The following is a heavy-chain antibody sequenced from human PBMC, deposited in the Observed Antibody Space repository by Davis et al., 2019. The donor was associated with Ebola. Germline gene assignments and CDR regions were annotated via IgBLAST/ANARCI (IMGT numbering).Heavy chain of an antibody. CDR2: MNPNSGNT. Sequence: AASVKVSCKASGGTFSSYAINWVRQATGQGLEWMGWMNPNSGNTGYAQKFQGRVTMTRNTSISTAYMELSSLRSEDTAVYYCARGGPPWDCWSGYYYYYGMDVWGQGTTVTVSS. CDR1: GGTFSSYA. D-gene: IGHD3-3*01. V-gene: IGHV1-8*02. CDR3: ARGGPPWDCWSGYYYYYGMDV. J-gene: IGHJ6*02.